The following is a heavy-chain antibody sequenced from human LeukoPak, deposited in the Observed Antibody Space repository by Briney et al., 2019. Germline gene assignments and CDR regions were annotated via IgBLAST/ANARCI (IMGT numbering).Heavy chain of an antibody. Sequence: SETLSLTCTVSGGSISTYYWSWIRQSAGKGLEWIGRIFSSGSTNYNPSLKSRVTMSVDTSKNQFSLKLSSVTAADTAVYYCARDERQGGGSHEWFDPWGQGTLVTVSP. V-gene: IGHV4-4*07. CDR2: IFSSGST. CDR1: GGSISTYY. J-gene: IGHJ5*02. CDR3: ARDERQGGGSHEWFDP. D-gene: IGHD2-15*01.